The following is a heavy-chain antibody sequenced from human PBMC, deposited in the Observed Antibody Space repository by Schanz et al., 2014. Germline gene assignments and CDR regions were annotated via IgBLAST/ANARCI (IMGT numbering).Heavy chain of an antibody. CDR1: GFTFSKAW. Sequence: VQLVESGGGLVEPGGSLGLSCAASGFTFSKAWMSWIRQAPGKGLEWVSYISHNSHYTNYADSVKGRFTISRDTAENSVYLQMNSLRAEDTAVYYCARDGYRNGRPFDHWGQGTRVTVSA. D-gene: IGHD5-18*01. J-gene: IGHJ4*02. V-gene: IGHV3-11*06. CDR2: ISHNSHYT. CDR3: ARDGYRNGRPFDH.